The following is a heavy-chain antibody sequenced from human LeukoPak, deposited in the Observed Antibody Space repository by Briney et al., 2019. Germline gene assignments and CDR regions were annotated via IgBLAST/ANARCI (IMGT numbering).Heavy chain of an antibody. J-gene: IGHJ4*02. D-gene: IGHD5-18*01. Sequence: PSETLSLTCAVYGGSFSGYYWSWIRQPPGKGLEWIGEINHSGSTNYNPSLKSRVTISVDTSKNQFSLKLSSVTAADTAVCYCASVDTAMFYYFDYWGQGTLVTVSS. V-gene: IGHV4-34*01. CDR2: INHSGST. CDR1: GGSFSGYY. CDR3: ASVDTAMFYYFDY.